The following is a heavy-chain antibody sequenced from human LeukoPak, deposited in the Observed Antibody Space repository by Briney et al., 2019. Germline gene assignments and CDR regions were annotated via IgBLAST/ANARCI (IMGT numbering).Heavy chain of an antibody. CDR1: GYTFTSYD. CDR2: MNPNSGNT. V-gene: IGHV1-8*01. J-gene: IGHJ3*02. Sequence: ASVKVSCKASGYTFTSYDINWVRQATGQGLEWMGWMNPNSGNTGYAQKFQGRVTMTRNTSISTAYMELSSLRSEDTAVCYCARASKGDGYTDAFDIWGQGTMVTVSS. D-gene: IGHD5-24*01. CDR3: ARASKGDGYTDAFDI.